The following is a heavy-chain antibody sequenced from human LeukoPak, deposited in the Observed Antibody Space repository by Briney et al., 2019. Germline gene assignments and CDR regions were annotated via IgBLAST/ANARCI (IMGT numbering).Heavy chain of an antibody. CDR3: ARQVHYSSSSDWFDP. CDR1: GGTFSSYA. D-gene: IGHD6-6*01. J-gene: IGHJ5*02. Sequence: ASVKVSCKASGGTFSSYAISWVRQAPGQGLEWMGWISAYNGNTNYAQKLQGRVTMTTDTSTSTAYMELRSLRSDDTAVYYCARQVHYSSSSDWFDPWGQGTLVTVSS. V-gene: IGHV1-18*01. CDR2: ISAYNGNT.